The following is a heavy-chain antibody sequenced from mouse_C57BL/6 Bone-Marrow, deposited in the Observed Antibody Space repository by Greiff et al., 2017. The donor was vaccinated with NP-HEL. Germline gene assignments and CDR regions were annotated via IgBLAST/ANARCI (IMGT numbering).Heavy chain of an antibody. CDR2: INYDGSST. Sequence: EVHLVESEGGLVQPGSSMKLSCTASGFPFSDYYMAWVRQVPEKGLEWVANINYDGSSTYYLDSLKSRFIISRDNAKNILYLQMRSLKSEDTATYYCAREGGLRRRTYAMDYWGQGTSVTVSS. D-gene: IGHD2-4*01. CDR3: AREGGLRRRTYAMDY. J-gene: IGHJ4*01. CDR1: GFPFSDYY. V-gene: IGHV5-16*01.